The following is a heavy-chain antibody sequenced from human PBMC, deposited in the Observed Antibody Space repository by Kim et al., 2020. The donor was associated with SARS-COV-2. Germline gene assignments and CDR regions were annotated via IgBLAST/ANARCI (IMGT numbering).Heavy chain of an antibody. Sequence: SETLSLTCTVSGGSISSSSYYWGWIRQPPGKGLEWIGSIYYSGSTYYNPSLKSRVTISVDTSKNQFSLKLSSVTAADTAVYYCARLRRFREGYYFDYWG. CDR3: ARLRRFREGYYFDY. CDR2: IYYSGST. D-gene: IGHD3-10*01. J-gene: IGHJ4*01. CDR1: GGSISSSSYY. V-gene: IGHV4-39*01.